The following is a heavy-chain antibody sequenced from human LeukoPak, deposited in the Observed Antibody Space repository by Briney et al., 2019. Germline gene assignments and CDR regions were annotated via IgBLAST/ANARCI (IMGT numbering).Heavy chain of an antibody. D-gene: IGHD2-15*01. Sequence: GGSLRLSCAASGFTFSSYSMNWVRQAPGKGLEWVSSISSSSSYIYYADSVKGRFTISRDNAKNPLYLQMNSLRAEDTAVYYCARVKTHCSGGSCYTDWFDPWGQGTLVTVSS. V-gene: IGHV3-21*01. J-gene: IGHJ5*02. CDR2: ISSSSSYI. CDR3: ARVKTHCSGGSCYTDWFDP. CDR1: GFTFSSYS.